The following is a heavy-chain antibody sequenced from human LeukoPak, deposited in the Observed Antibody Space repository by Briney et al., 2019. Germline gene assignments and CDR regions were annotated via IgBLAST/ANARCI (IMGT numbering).Heavy chain of an antibody. J-gene: IGHJ4*02. Sequence: GGSLRLSCAASGFTFSSYSMNWVRQAPGKGLEWVSPISSSSSYIYYADSVKGRFTISRDNAKNSLYLQMNSLRAEDTAVYYCARDSPYSVANKEYYFDYWGQGTLVTVSS. CDR3: ARDSPYSVANKEYYFDY. D-gene: IGHD5-12*01. CDR2: ISSSSSYI. CDR1: GFTFSSYS. V-gene: IGHV3-21*01.